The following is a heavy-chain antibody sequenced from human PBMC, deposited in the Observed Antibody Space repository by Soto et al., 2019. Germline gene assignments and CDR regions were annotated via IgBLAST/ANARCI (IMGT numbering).Heavy chain of an antibody. Sequence: QVQLVQSGAEVKKPGSSVKVSCKASGGTFSSYTISWVRQAPGQGLEWMGRIIPILGIANYAQKFQGRVTITADKSTSTAYMELSSLRSEDTAVYYCARDRSHYCEGRDAFDIWGQGTMVTVSS. CDR3: ARDRSHYCEGRDAFDI. CDR1: GGTFSSYT. D-gene: IGHD4-17*01. V-gene: IGHV1-69*08. J-gene: IGHJ3*02. CDR2: IIPILGIA.